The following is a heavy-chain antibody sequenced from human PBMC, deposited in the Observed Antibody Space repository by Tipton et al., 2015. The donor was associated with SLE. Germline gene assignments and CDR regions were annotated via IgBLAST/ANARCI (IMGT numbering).Heavy chain of an antibody. D-gene: IGHD1-26*01. CDR1: GGSFSGYY. J-gene: IGHJ6*03. CDR2: INHSGST. CDR3: ARAGATSRHYYFYIDV. V-gene: IGHV4-34*01. Sequence: TLSLTCAVYGGSFSGYYWSWIRQPPGKGLEWIGEINHSGSTNYNPSLKSRVTISEDTSKNQFSLKLSSVTAADTAVYYCARAGATSRHYYFYIDVWGKGTTVTVSS.